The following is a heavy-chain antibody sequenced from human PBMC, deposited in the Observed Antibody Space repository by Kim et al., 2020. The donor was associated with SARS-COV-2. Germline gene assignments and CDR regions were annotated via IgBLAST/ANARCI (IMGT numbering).Heavy chain of an antibody. Sequence: SETLSLTCTVSGDSINTYHWSWIRQPPGKALEWIGHVDYSGTINYNPSLNSRVTISVDKPKRQFSLKLSSVTGADTAIYYCATSLGATLLDSWGQGNPV. CDR2: VDYSGTI. CDR3: ATSLGATLLDS. D-gene: IGHD3-3*02. V-gene: IGHV4-59*13. J-gene: IGHJ4*02. CDR1: GDSINTYH.